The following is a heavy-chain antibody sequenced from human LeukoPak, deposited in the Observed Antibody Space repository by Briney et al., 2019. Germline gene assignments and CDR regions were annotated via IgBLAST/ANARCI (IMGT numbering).Heavy chain of an antibody. Sequence: SETLSLTCTVSGGSISSYYWSWIRQPPGKGLEWIGYIYYSGSTNYNPSLKSRVTISVDTSKNQFSLKLSSVTAADTAVYYCARGLLYYDILTGYYREGWFDPWGQGTLVTVSS. V-gene: IGHV4-59*01. CDR2: IYYSGST. CDR1: GGSISSYY. CDR3: ARGLLYYDILTGYYREGWFDP. D-gene: IGHD3-9*01. J-gene: IGHJ5*02.